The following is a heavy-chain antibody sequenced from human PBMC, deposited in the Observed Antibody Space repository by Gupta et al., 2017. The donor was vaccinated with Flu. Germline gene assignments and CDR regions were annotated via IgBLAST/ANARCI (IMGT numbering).Heavy chain of an antibody. D-gene: IGHD2-2*01. J-gene: IGHJ6*03. CDR3: ARGSGVVVPAAMNYYYYMDV. Sequence: LEWMGGIIPIFGTANYAQKFQGRVTITADESTSTAYMELSSLRSEDTAVYYCARGSGVVVPAAMNYYYYMDVWGKGTTVTVSS. V-gene: IGHV1-69*01. CDR2: IIPIFGTA.